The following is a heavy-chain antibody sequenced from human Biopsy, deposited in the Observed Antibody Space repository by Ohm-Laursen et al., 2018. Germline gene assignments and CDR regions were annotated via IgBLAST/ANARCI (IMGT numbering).Heavy chain of an antibody. V-gene: IGHV4-59*07. CDR1: GGPIDSYY. D-gene: IGHD5-24*01. Sequence: SDTLSLTCTVSGGPIDSYYWRWIPQPPGKALEWIGYIYFTGRTSYNPSFKSRVTMSVNTSKKKFSLRLSSVTAADTAVYYCASAGYNPDWNFDLWGRGTRVTVSS. CDR2: IYFTGRT. CDR3: ASAGYNPDWNFDL. J-gene: IGHJ2*01.